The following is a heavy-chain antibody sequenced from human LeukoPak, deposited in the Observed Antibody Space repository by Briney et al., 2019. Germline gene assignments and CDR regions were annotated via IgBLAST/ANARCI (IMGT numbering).Heavy chain of an antibody. J-gene: IGHJ4*02. CDR2: IIPIFGTA. V-gene: IGHV1-69*05. CDR1: GGTFSSYA. D-gene: IGHD2-2*01. Sequence: SVKVSCKASGGTFSSYAISWVRQAPGQGLEWRGGIIPIFGTANYAQKFQGRVTITTDESTSTAYMELSSLRSEDTAVYYCASSIVVVPRFDYCGQGTLVTVSS. CDR3: ASSIVVVPRFDY.